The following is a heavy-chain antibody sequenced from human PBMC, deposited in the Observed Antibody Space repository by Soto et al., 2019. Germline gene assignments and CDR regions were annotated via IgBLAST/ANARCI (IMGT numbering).Heavy chain of an antibody. CDR3: VMPPISGVFDP. CDR1: GCTFSSYD. Sequence: PAGSLCLSGAASGCTFSSYDMHWVRQAPGKGLEYVSAISSNGGSTYYADSVKGRFTNARDNSKNTLYLQMISLRAEDTAVYYWVMPPISGVFDPWGQGTLVTVSS. D-gene: IGHD3-10*01. J-gene: IGHJ5*02. V-gene: IGHV3-64D*06. CDR2: ISSNGGST.